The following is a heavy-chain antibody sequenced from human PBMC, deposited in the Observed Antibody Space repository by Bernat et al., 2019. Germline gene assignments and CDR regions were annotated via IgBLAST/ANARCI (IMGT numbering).Heavy chain of an antibody. CDR1: GVSVRTYG. J-gene: IGHJ4*02. V-gene: IGHV3-33*01. Sequence: GGGGGGAGGARRRSWAASGVSVRTYGRHWVRQAPGKGLEWVAVRGYDGSNKYYADSVKGRFTISRDNSKNTLYLQMNSLRAEDTAVYYCARDWSFYGIFDYWGQGTLVTVSS. D-gene: IGHD3-3*01. CDR2: RGYDGSNK. CDR3: ARDWSFYGIFDY.